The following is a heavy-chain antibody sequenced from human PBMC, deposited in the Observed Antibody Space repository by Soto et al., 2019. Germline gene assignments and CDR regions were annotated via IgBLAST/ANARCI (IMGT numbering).Heavy chain of an antibody. CDR1: GCTFSSYG. J-gene: IGHJ5*02. D-gene: IGHD2-21*02. Sequence: GGSLRLSCAASGCTFSSYGMHLVRPAPGKGLEWVAVIWYDGSNKYYADSVKGRFTISRDNSKNTLYLQMNSLRAEDTAAYYCARDSGYGGNSGVLTSWGQRTLVTVSS. V-gene: IGHV3-33*01. CDR3: ARDSGYGGNSGVLTS. CDR2: IWYDGSNK.